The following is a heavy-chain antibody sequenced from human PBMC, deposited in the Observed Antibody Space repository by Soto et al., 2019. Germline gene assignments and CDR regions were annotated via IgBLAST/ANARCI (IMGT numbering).Heavy chain of an antibody. V-gene: IGHV3-53*02. CDR3: ARDRPGDEGDAFDI. D-gene: IGHD3-10*01. Sequence: EVQLVETGGGLIQPGGSLRLSCAASGLIVSTNYMNCVRQAPGKGLEWVSVLYSGGSTQYAGSVKGRFIISRDNSKNTLYLQMNSLRAEDTAVYYCARDRPGDEGDAFDIWGHGTLVTVSS. CDR1: GLIVSTNY. CDR2: LYSGGST. J-gene: IGHJ3*02.